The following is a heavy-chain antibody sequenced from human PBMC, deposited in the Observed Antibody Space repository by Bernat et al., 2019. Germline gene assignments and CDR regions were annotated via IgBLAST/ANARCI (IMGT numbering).Heavy chain of an antibody. Sequence: EVQLVESGGGLVQPERSLRLPCAASGFTFDDYAMHWVRQAPGKGLEWVSGISWNSDKIDYADSVKGRFTISRDNAKKSLYLQMNSLRVEDTALYYCAKDKYSSSSEEGFFDYWGQGTLVTVSS. V-gene: IGHV3-9*01. J-gene: IGHJ4*02. CDR3: AKDKYSSSSEEGFFDY. D-gene: IGHD6-6*01. CDR2: ISWNSDKI. CDR1: GFTFDDYA.